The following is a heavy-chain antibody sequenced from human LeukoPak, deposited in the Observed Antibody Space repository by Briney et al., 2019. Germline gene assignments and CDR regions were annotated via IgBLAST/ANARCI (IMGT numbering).Heavy chain of an antibody. CDR1: GFTFSSYA. Sequence: GRSLRLSCAASGFTFSSYAMHWVRQAPGKGLDWVAVISYDGSNKYYADSVKGRFTISRDNSKNTLYLQMNSLRAEDTAVYYCARDRGLELAGYYFDYWGQGTLVTVSS. CDR3: ARDRGLELAGYYFDY. J-gene: IGHJ4*02. CDR2: ISYDGSNK. V-gene: IGHV3-30*01. D-gene: IGHD1-7*01.